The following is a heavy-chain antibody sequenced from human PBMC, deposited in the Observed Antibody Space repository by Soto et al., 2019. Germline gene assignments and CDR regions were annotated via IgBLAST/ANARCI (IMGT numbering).Heavy chain of an antibody. Sequence: VASVKVSCKASGYTFTSYGISWVRQAPGQGLEWMGWISAYNGNTNYAQKLQGRVTMTTDTSTSTAYMELRSLRSDDTAVYYCARDEVVDSSGPRNYFDYWGQGTLVTVSS. D-gene: IGHD6-19*01. V-gene: IGHV1-18*01. J-gene: IGHJ4*02. CDR2: ISAYNGNT. CDR3: ARDEVVDSSGPRNYFDY. CDR1: GYTFTSYG.